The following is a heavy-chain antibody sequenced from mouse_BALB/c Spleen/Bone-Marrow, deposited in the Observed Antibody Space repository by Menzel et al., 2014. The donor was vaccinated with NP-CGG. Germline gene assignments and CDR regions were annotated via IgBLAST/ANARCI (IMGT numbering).Heavy chain of an antibody. D-gene: IGHD2-4*01. J-gene: IGHJ3*01. V-gene: IGHV2-6-2*01. CDR3: ARHEHDYGFAY. CDR2: IWSDGST. Sequence: QVQLQQSGPDLVAPSRSLSITCTVSGFSLTSYGVHWVRQPPGKGLEWLVVIWSDGSTTYNSALKSRLSISKDNSKSQVFLKMNSLQTDDTAMYYCARHEHDYGFAYWGQGTLVTVSA. CDR1: GFSLTSYG.